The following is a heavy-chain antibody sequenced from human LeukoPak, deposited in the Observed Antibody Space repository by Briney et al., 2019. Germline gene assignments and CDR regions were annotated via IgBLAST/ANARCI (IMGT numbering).Heavy chain of an antibody. D-gene: IGHD6-19*01. CDR1: GFTFSSYA. V-gene: IGHV3-30*04. CDR3: ASIAVAGTGGGY. CDR2: ISYDGSNK. J-gene: IGHJ4*02. Sequence: GRSLRLSCAASGFTFSSYAMHWVRQAPGKGLEWVAVISYDGSNKYYADSVKGRFTISRDNSKNTLYLQMNSLRAEDTAVYYCASIAVAGTGGGYWGQGTLVTASS.